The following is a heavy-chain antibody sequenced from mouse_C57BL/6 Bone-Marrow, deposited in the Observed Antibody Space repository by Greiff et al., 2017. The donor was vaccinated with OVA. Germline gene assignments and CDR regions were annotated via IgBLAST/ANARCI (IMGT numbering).Heavy chain of an antibody. CDR3: ARDYYYGPYYFDY. Sequence: VQLQQSGPELVKPGASVKISCKASGYTFTDYYMNWVKQSHGKSLEWIGDINPNNGGTSYNQKFKGKATLTVDKSSSTAYMELRSLTSEDSAVYYCARDYYYGPYYFDYWGQGTTLTVSS. CDR2: INPNNGGT. D-gene: IGHD1-1*01. J-gene: IGHJ2*01. CDR1: GYTFTDYY. V-gene: IGHV1-26*01.